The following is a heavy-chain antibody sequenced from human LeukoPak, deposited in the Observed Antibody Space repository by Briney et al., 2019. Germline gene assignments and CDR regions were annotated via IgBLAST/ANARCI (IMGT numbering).Heavy chain of an antibody. D-gene: IGHD6-13*01. CDR2: ISNDGSNK. Sequence: PGGSLRLSCAASGVTFINYDIHWVRQAPGKGLEWVAVISNDGSNKYYADSVKGRFSISRDNSKNKVNLQMNSLRTDDTAVYYCAKTVEQQLVPDYFAYWGQGTLVTVSS. J-gene: IGHJ4*02. CDR3: AKTVEQQLVPDYFAY. V-gene: IGHV3-30*18. CDR1: GVTFINYD.